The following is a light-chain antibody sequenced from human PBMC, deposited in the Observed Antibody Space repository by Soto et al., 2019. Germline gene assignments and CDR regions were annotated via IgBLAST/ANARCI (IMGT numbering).Light chain of an antibody. Sequence: EIVLTQSPATLSLSPGERATLSCRASQSASTYLAWYQQKPGQAPRLLIYDASNRATGIPARFSGSGSGTDFTLTISSLEPEDFAVYYCQLRNNWPPEVTVGPGTKVDIK. CDR2: DAS. CDR1: QSASTY. V-gene: IGKV3-11*01. J-gene: IGKJ3*01. CDR3: QLRNNWPPEVT.